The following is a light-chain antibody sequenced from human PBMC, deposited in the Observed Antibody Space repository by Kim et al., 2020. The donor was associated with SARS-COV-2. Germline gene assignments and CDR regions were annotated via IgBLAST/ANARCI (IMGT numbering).Light chain of an antibody. Sequence: VSPGERATPSCRASRSVSSTLAWYQQKPGQAPRLLIYGASTRATGIPARFSGSGSGTEFTLTISSLQSEDFAVYYCQQYNNWARTFGQGTRLEIK. CDR2: GAS. V-gene: IGKV3-15*01. CDR3: QQYNNWART. J-gene: IGKJ5*01. CDR1: RSVSST.